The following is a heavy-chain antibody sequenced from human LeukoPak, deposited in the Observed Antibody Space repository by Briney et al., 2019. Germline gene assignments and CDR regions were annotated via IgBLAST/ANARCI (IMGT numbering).Heavy chain of an antibody. CDR1: GYTFTSYD. CDR2: MNPNSGGT. Sequence: GASVKVSCKASGYTFTSYDINWVRQATGQGLEWMGCMNPNSGGTNYAQKFQGRVTMTRDTSISTAYMELSRLRSDDTAVYYCARERGVTMIVVPTGGDAFDIWGQGTMVTVSS. CDR3: ARERGVTMIVVPTGGDAFDI. D-gene: IGHD3-22*01. V-gene: IGHV1-2*02. J-gene: IGHJ3*02.